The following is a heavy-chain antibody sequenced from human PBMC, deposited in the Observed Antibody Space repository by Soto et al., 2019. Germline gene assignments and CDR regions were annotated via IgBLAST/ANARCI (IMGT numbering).Heavy chain of an antibody. J-gene: IGHJ3*02. D-gene: IGHD3-9*01. V-gene: IGHV3-7*01. CDR2: IKQDGSEN. CDR1: GFTFSSYW. CDR3: ARAGRITIFSTGYPLNAFHI. Sequence: EVQLVESGGGLVQPGGSLRLSCAASGFTFSSYWMSWVRQAPGKGLECVANIKQDGSENYYVDSVKGRFTISRDNAKNSLYLQMNSRRAEDTAVYYCARAGRITIFSTGYPLNAFHIWGQGTMVTVSS.